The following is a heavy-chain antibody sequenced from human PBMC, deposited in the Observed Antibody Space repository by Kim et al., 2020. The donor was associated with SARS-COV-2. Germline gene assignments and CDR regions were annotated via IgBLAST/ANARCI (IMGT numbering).Heavy chain of an antibody. V-gene: IGHV4-31*03. Sequence: SETLSLTCTVSGGSISSGGYYWSWIRQHPGKGLEGIGYIYYSGSTYYNPSLKSRVTISVDTSKNQFSLKLSAVTAADTAVYYCARLPNDYGDYDGRFDPWGQEPWSPSPQ. J-gene: IGHJ5*02. CDR1: GGSISSGGYY. CDR2: IYYSGST. CDR3: ARLPNDYGDYDGRFDP. D-gene: IGHD4-17*01.